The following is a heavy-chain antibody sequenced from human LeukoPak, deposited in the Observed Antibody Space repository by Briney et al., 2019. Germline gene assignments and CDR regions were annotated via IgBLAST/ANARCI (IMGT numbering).Heavy chain of an antibody. CDR2: ISGSGGGGST. V-gene: IGHV3-23*01. CDR1: GFTFSSYA. J-gene: IGHJ4*02. D-gene: IGHD5-24*01. CDR3: AKSGYNRFDY. Sequence: GGSLRLSCAPSGFTFSSYAMGWVRQPPGKGLEWVANISGSGGGGSTHYSDSVKGPFTISRDNSKNTLYLQMNSLRAEDTAVYYCAKSGYNRFDYWGQGTLVTVSS.